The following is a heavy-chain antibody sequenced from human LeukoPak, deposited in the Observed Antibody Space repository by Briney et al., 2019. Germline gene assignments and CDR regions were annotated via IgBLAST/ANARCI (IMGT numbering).Heavy chain of an antibody. D-gene: IGHD2-15*01. CDR1: GFTFSNYW. V-gene: IGHV3-7*01. Sequence: GGSLRLSCAASGFTFSNYWMSWVRQAPGKGLEWVANIKQDGNKKYYVDSVKGRFTIFRDNAKNSLYLQMYSLRAEDTAVYYCARRLLGHEFDYWGQGTLVTVSS. J-gene: IGHJ4*02. CDR3: ARRLLGHEFDY. CDR2: IKQDGNKK.